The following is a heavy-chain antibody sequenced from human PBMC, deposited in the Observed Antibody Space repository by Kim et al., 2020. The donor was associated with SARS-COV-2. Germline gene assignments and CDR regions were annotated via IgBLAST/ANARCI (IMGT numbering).Heavy chain of an antibody. J-gene: IGHJ6*02. Sequence: GGSLRLSCAASGFTFSSYSMNWVRQAPGKGLEWVSSISSSSSYIYYADSVKGRFTISRDNAKNSLYLQMNSLRAEDTAVYYCARGSRDYYDRSGYYRTDYDCGMDVWGQGTTGTVAS. CDR1: GFTFSSYS. V-gene: IGHV3-21*01. CDR3: ARGSRDYYDRSGYYRTDYDCGMDV. CDR2: ISSSSSYI. D-gene: IGHD3-22*01.